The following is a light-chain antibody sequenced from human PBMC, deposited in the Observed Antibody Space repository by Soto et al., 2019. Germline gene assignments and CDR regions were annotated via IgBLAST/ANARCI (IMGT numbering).Light chain of an antibody. Sequence: EIVLTQSPGTLSLSPGKRATLSCRASQSVSSSYLAWYQQKPGQAPRLLIYGASSRATGIPDRFSGSGSGTDFTLTISRLEPEDFAVYYCQQYGNSPYTFGQGTKLEIK. CDR3: QQYGNSPYT. CDR1: QSVSSSY. J-gene: IGKJ2*01. CDR2: GAS. V-gene: IGKV3-20*01.